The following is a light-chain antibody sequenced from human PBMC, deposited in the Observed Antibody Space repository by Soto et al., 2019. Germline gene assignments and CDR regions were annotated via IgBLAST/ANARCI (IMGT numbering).Light chain of an antibody. CDR3: CSYAGDYTPYV. Sequence: QAVVTQPHSVSGSPGQSVTISCTGTSSDVGGYNYVSWYQQHPDKAPKLMIYDVSKRPSGVPDRFSGSKSGNTASLTISGLQAEDEADYYCCSYAGDYTPYVFGTGTKLTVL. V-gene: IGLV2-11*01. CDR1: SSDVGGYNY. CDR2: DVS. J-gene: IGLJ1*01.